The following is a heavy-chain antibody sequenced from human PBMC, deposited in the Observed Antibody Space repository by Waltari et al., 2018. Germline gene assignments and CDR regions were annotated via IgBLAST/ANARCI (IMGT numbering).Heavy chain of an antibody. V-gene: IGHV3-33*01. J-gene: IGHJ4*02. Sequence: QVQLVESGGGVVQPGRSLRLSCAASGFNFSSYGMHWVRQAPGKGLEWVAVIWYDGSNKYYADSVKGRFTISRDNSKNTLYLQMNSLRAEDTAVYYCARSEDIVVVVGGIDYWGQGTLVTVSS. D-gene: IGHD2-15*01. CDR3: ARSEDIVVVVGGIDY. CDR1: GFNFSSYG. CDR2: IWYDGSNK.